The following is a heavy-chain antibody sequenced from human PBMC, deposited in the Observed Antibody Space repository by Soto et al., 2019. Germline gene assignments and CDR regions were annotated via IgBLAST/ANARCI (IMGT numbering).Heavy chain of an antibody. Sequence: GGSLRLSCAASGFTFSSYAMSWVRQAPGKGLEWVSAISGSGGSTYYADSVKGRFTISRDNSKNTLYLQMNSLRAEDTAVYYCAKVTSDDYVWGSYPPDYWGQGTLVTVSS. V-gene: IGHV3-23*01. CDR1: GFTFSSYA. J-gene: IGHJ4*02. CDR3: AKVTSDDYVWGSYPPDY. CDR2: ISGSGGST. D-gene: IGHD3-16*02.